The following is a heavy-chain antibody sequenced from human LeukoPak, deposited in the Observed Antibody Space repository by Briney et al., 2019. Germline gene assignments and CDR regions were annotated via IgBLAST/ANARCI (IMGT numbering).Heavy chain of an antibody. CDR1: GYSISSGHY. J-gene: IGHJ5*02. CDR3: AREAPEGYNNWFDP. D-gene: IGHD6-13*01. Sequence: PSETLSLTCVVSGYSISSGHYWAWIRQPPGEGLEWIGSISHSGRTYYNPSLKSRVTVYVDTSKNHFSLTLSSVTAADTALYYCAREAPEGYNNWFDPWGQGALVIVSS. CDR2: ISHSGRT. V-gene: IGHV4-38-2*02.